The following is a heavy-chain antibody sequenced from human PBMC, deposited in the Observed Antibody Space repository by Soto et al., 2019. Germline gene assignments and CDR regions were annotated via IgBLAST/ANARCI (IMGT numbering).Heavy chain of an antibody. Sequence: ASVKVSCKASGGTFSSYAIGWVRQAPGQGLEWMGGIIPIFGTANYAQKFQGRVTITADESTSTAYMELSSLRSEDTAVYYCARDDIVVVVAATWDYYGMDVWGQGTTVTVSS. V-gene: IGHV1-69*13. J-gene: IGHJ6*02. CDR1: GGTFSSYA. CDR2: IIPIFGTA. CDR3: ARDDIVVVVAATWDYYGMDV. D-gene: IGHD2-15*01.